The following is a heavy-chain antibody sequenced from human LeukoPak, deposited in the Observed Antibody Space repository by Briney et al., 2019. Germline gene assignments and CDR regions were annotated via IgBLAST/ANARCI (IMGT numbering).Heavy chain of an antibody. CDR1: GFTFSDYW. CDR3: VSQLDGTLKY. J-gene: IGHJ4*02. CDR2: IKQDGSET. D-gene: IGHD2-2*01. V-gene: IGHV3-7*01. Sequence: PGGSLRLACATSGFTFSDYWMAWVRQAPGKGLEWVGNIKQDGSETFYVDSVEGRFTFSRDNAKKSVYLQMNSLRAEDTAVYYCVSQLDGTLKYWGQGTVVTVSS.